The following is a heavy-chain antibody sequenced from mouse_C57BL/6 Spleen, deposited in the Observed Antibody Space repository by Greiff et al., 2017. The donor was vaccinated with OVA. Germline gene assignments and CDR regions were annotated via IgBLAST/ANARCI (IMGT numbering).Heavy chain of an antibody. J-gene: IGHJ4*01. CDR2: IYPGDGDT. CDR3: ARDPYYGSSYDYAMDY. CDR1: GYAFSSYW. V-gene: IGHV1-80*01. Sequence: QVQLQQSGAELVKPGASVKISCKASGYAFSSYWMNWVKQRPGKGLEWIGQIYPGDGDTNYNGKFKGKATLTADKSSSTAYMQLSSLTSEDYAVYFCARDPYYGSSYDYAMDYWGQGTSVTVSS. D-gene: IGHD1-1*01.